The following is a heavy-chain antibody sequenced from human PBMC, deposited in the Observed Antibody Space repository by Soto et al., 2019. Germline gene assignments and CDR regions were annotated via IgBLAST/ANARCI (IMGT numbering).Heavy chain of an antibody. CDR1: GFTFSSYA. J-gene: IGHJ2*01. CDR2: ISYDGSNK. Sequence: QVQLVESGGGVVQPGRSLRLSCAASGFTFSSYAMHWVRQAPGKGLEWVAVISYDGSNKYYADSVKGRFTISRDNSTNTLYLQMNSLRAEDTAVYYCARPLWRDDYNWGYFDLWGRCTLVTVSS. D-gene: IGHD4-4*01. CDR3: ARPLWRDDYNWGYFDL. V-gene: IGHV3-30-3*01.